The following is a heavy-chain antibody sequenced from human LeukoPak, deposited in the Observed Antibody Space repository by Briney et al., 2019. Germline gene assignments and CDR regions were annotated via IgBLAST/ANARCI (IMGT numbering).Heavy chain of an antibody. CDR3: ARSAIPEKPAAMVKFYSWFDP. D-gene: IGHD2-2*01. CDR2: ISWNSGGV. Sequence: PGGSLRLSCVASGFTFDDYAMHWVRQVPGKGLEWVSRISWNSGGVGYAEFVEGRFIISRDNAKNALYLQMNSLRAEDTAVYYCARSAIPEKPAAMVKFYSWFDPWGQGTLVTVSS. J-gene: IGHJ5*02. V-gene: IGHV3-9*01. CDR1: GFTFDDYA.